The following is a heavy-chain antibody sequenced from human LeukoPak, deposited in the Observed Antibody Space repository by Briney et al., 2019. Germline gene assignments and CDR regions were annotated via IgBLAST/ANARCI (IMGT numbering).Heavy chain of an antibody. CDR1: GGTFSSYA. J-gene: IGHJ4*02. CDR3: ARITDSGSPLDY. V-gene: IGHV1-69*06. CDR2: IIPIFGTA. Sequence: ASVKVSCKASGGTFSSYAISWVRQAPGQGLEWMGGIIPIFGTANYAQKFQGRVTITADKSTSTAYMELSSLRAEDTAVYYCARITDSGSPLDYWGQGTLVTVSS. D-gene: IGHD3-10*01.